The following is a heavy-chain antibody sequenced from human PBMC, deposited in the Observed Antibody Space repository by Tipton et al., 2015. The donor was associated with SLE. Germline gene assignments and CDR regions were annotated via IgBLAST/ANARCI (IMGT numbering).Heavy chain of an antibody. D-gene: IGHD3-22*01. Sequence: SLRLSCAASGFTFSNYDMHWVRQAPGKGLEWVAVIWYDGSSKYYADSVKGRFTISRDNSENTMYLQMNSLRAEDTAVYYCAKMNYYDSSGYWGGDAFDIWGQGTMVTVSS. CDR3: AKMNYYDSSGYWGGDAFDI. CDR1: GFTFSNYD. V-gene: IGHV3-33*06. J-gene: IGHJ3*02. CDR2: IWYDGSSK.